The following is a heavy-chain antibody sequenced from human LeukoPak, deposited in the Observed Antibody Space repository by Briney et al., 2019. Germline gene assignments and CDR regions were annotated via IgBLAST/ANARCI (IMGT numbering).Heavy chain of an antibody. D-gene: IGHD6-13*01. CDR3: VRGGIASAFDI. CDR1: GFTFSSEW. V-gene: IGHV3-74*01. J-gene: IGHJ3*02. Sequence: GSLILSCAASGFTFSSEWMHWVRQAPGRGLVWISHINSDGGSTHCGDSVKGRFTVSRDNAKNTLYLQMNSLRAEDTAVYYCVRGGIASAFDIWGQGTMVTVSS. CDR2: INSDGGST.